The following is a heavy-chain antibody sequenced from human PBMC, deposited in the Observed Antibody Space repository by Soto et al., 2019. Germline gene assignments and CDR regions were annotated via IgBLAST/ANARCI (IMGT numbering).Heavy chain of an antibody. Sequence: QVQLVESGGGLVKPGGSLRLSCAASGFSFSDYYMSWIRQAPGKGLEWVSYISRGSSYTNYVDSVKGRFTISRDNDKNSLYLQMDSLRAEDTAVYYCARGNFGPTNAFHMWGQGTMVTVSS. J-gene: IGHJ3*02. CDR2: ISRGSSYT. V-gene: IGHV3-11*06. CDR3: ARGNFGPTNAFHM. D-gene: IGHD3-10*01. CDR1: GFSFSDYY.